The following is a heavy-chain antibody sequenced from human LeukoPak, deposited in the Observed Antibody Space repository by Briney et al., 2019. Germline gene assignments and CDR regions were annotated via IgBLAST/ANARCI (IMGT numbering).Heavy chain of an antibody. CDR3: AREDTAMVTFSYYYYYGMDV. CDR2: ISYDGSNK. D-gene: IGHD5-18*01. V-gene: IGHV3-30-3*01. J-gene: IGHJ6*02. CDR1: GFTFSSYA. Sequence: GGSLRLSCAASGFTFSSYAMHWVRQAPGKGLEWVGVISYDGSNKYYADSVKGRFTISRDNSKNTLYLQMNSLRAEDTAVYYCAREDTAMVTFSYYYYYGMDVWGQGTTVTVSS.